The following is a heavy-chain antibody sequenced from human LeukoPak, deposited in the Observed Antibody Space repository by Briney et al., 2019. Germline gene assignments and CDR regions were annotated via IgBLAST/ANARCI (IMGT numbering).Heavy chain of an antibody. D-gene: IGHD3-22*01. CDR3: ARGPSTYYYDSSGYYDY. V-gene: IGHV4-34*01. Sequence: SETLSLTCAVYGGSFSGYYWSWIRQPPGKGLEWIGEINHSGSTNYNPSLMSRVTISVDTSKNQYSLKLSSVTAADTAVYYCARGPSTYYYDSSGYYDYWGQGTLVTVSS. CDR1: GGSFSGYY. CDR2: INHSGST. J-gene: IGHJ4*02.